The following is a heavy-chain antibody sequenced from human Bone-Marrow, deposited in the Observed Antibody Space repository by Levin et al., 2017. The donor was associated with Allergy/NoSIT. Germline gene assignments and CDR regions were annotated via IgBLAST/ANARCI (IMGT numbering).Heavy chain of an antibody. CDR1: GFTFDDYA. Sequence: GESLKISCVASGFTFDDYAMHWVRQAPGKGLEWVSLVSWDGGSTYYADSVKGRFRISRDNSKNSLYLDMNSLRPEDTALYYCAKAMEASSLFDSWGQGTLVTVSS. D-gene: IGHD6-6*01. J-gene: IGHJ4*02. CDR3: AKAMEASSLFDS. CDR2: VSWDGGST. V-gene: IGHV3-43D*03.